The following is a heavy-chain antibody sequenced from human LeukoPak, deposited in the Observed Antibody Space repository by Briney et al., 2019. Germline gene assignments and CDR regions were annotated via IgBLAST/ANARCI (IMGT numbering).Heavy chain of an antibody. Sequence: GGSLRLSCSASGFTFSIRPMHWVRQAPGKGLEYVSGSSANGGSTYYADSVKGRFIISRDNSKNTVYLQMSSLRPEDTAVYYCVTQISGWVYWGQGTLVTVPS. CDR2: SSANGGST. J-gene: IGHJ4*02. CDR3: VTQISGWVY. CDR1: GFTFSIRP. D-gene: IGHD6-19*01. V-gene: IGHV3-64D*06.